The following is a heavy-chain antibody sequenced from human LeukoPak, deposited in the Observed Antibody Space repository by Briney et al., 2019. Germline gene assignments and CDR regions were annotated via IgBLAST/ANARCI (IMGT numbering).Heavy chain of an antibody. CDR3: AHIQPRQQLSLGY. CDR2: VKSKIDGETT. D-gene: IGHD6-13*01. V-gene: IGHV3-15*01. J-gene: IGHJ4*02. CDR1: GFTFSSAW. Sequence: GGSLTLSCAASGFTFSSAWMSWARQAPGKGLEWVGRVKSKIDGETTDYTAPVKGRFPISRDDSKNTLYLQINSLETEDTAVYYCAHIQPRQQLSLGYWGQGTLVTVSS.